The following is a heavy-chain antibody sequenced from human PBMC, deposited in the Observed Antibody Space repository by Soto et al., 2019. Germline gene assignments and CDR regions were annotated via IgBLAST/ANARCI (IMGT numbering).Heavy chain of an antibody. CDR2: IYTSGST. D-gene: IGHD6-6*01. CDR1: GGSISSYY. J-gene: IGHJ6*02. CDR3: ARVRRSSPSPYYYYYYGMDV. V-gene: IGHV4-4*07. Sequence: SETLSLTCTGSGGSISSYYWSWIRQPAGKGLEWIGRIYTSGSTNYNPSLKSRVTMSVDTSKNQFSLKLSSVTAADTAVYYCARVRRSSPSPYYYYYYGMDVWGQGTTVTVSS.